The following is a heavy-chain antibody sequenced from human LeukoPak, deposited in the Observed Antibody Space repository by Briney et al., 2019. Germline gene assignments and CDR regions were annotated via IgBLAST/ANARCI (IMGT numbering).Heavy chain of an antibody. V-gene: IGHV3-30-3*01. CDR2: ISYDGSNK. CDR3: ARDKDEALDY. CDR1: GFTFSSYA. Sequence: PRRSLRLSCAASGFTFSSYAMHWVRQAPGKGLEWVAVISYDGSNKYYADSVKGRFTISRDNSKNTLYLQMNSLRAEDTAVYYCARDKDEALDYWGQGTLVTVSS. J-gene: IGHJ4*02.